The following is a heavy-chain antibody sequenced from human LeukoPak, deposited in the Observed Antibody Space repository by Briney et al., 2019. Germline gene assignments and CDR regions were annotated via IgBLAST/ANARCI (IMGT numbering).Heavy chain of an antibody. V-gene: IGHV3-23*01. CDR3: AKPFYSGYDSHFDY. CDR1: GFTFSNYA. J-gene: IGHJ4*02. CDR2: ISGSGDGT. D-gene: IGHD5-12*01. Sequence: GGSLRLSCAASGFTFSNYAMSWVRQAPGKGLEWVSAISGSGDGTYSADSVKGRFTISRDNSKNTLYLQMNSLRAENTAVYYCAKPFYSGYDSHFDYWGQGTLVTVSS.